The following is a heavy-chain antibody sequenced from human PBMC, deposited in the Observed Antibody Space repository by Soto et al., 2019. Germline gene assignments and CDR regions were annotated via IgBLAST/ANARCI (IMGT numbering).Heavy chain of an antibody. Sequence: QVQLQESGPGLVKPSQTLSLTCTVSGGSISSGDYYWSWIRQPPGKGLEWIGYIYYSVSTYYNSSLKSRVTISVDPSKSQFSQKLSSVTAADTAIYYCASAGQGDSRGYYHFDYWGQLTLVTVSS. J-gene: IGHJ4*02. CDR2: IYYSVST. V-gene: IGHV4-30-4*01. CDR1: GGSISSGDYY. CDR3: ASAGQGDSRGYYHFDY. D-gene: IGHD3-22*01.